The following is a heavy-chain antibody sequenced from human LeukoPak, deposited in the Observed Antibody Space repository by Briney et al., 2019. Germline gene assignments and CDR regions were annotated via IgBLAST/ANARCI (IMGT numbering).Heavy chain of an antibody. CDR3: ARRTKEMAPYYYYGMDV. Sequence: PSETLSLTCTVSGGSISSSSYYWGWIRQPPGKGLEWTGSIYYSGSTYYNPSLKSRVTISVDTSKNQFSLKLSSVTAADTAVYYCARRTKEMAPYYYYGMDVWGQGTTVTVSS. V-gene: IGHV4-39*01. D-gene: IGHD5-24*01. CDR1: GGSISSSSYY. CDR2: IYYSGST. J-gene: IGHJ6*02.